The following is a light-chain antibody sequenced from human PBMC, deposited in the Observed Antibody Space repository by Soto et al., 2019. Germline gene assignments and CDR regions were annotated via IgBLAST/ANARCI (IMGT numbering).Light chain of an antibody. V-gene: IGKV3-15*01. CDR3: QQYNNWPLFT. CDR2: GAS. J-gene: IGKJ3*01. Sequence: EIVMTQSPATLSVSPGERATLSCRASQSISGNLAWYQQKPGQAPRLLIYGASTRATGIPARFSGSGSGTEFTLTISSLQSEDFGVYFCQQYNNWPLFTFGPGTKVDIK. CDR1: QSISGN.